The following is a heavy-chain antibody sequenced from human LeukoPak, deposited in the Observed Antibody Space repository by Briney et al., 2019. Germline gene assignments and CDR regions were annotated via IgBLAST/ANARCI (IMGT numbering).Heavy chain of an antibody. CDR3: ARLKVGATSVLNY. Sequence: GGSLRLSCAASGFTFSSYEMNWVRQAPGKGLEWVAYISSSSSTTHYADSVTGRFSISRDNAKSSLYLQMNSLRVEDTAMYYCARLKVGATSVLNYWGQGTLVTVSS. V-gene: IGHV3-48*01. D-gene: IGHD1-26*01. CDR1: GFTFSSYE. CDR2: ISSSSSTT. J-gene: IGHJ4*02.